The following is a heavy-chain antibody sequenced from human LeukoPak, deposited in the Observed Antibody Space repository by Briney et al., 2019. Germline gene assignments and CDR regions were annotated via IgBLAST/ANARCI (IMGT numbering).Heavy chain of an antibody. CDR2: INHSGST. Sequence: PSETLSLTCAVYGGSFSGYYWSWIRQPPGKGLEWIGEINHSGSTNHNPSLKSRVTISVDTSKNQFSLKLSSVTAADTAVYYCARGRFAVRGVSFDYWGQGTLVTVSS. CDR1: GGSFSGYY. V-gene: IGHV4-34*01. J-gene: IGHJ4*02. CDR3: ARGRFAVRGVSFDY. D-gene: IGHD3-10*01.